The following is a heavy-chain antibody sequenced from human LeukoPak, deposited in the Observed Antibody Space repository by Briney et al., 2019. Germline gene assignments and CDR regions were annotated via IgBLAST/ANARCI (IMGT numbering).Heavy chain of an antibody. D-gene: IGHD3-22*01. V-gene: IGHV3-23*01. Sequence: PGGSLRLSCAASGFTFSSYAMSWVRQAPGKGLEWVSAISGSGGSTYYADSVKGRFTISRDDSKNTLYLQINSLRAEDTAVYYCAEGRYYYDSSDAFDIWGQGTMVTVSS. CDR2: ISGSGGST. CDR3: AEGRYYYDSSDAFDI. CDR1: GFTFSSYA. J-gene: IGHJ3*02.